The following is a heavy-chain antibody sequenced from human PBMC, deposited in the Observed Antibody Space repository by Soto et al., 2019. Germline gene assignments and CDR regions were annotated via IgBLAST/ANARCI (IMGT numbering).Heavy chain of an antibody. Sequence: SKTLSLTCTVSGGSISSYYWSWIRQPPGKGLEWIGYIYYSGSTNYNPSLKSRVTISVDTSKNQFSLKLSSVTAADTAVYYCARNPISAAGTIDYWGQGTLVTVSS. D-gene: IGHD6-13*01. CDR1: GGSISSYY. CDR2: IYYSGST. V-gene: IGHV4-59*08. CDR3: ARNPISAAGTIDY. J-gene: IGHJ4*02.